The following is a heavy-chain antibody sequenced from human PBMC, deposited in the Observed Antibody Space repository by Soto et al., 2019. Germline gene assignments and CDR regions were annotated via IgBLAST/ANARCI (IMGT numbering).Heavy chain of an antibody. CDR1: GFTFSSYA. J-gene: IGHJ6*03. CDR3: AKDPSDFWSGPDLDYYYYMDV. CDR2: ISGSGGST. Sequence: GGSLRLSCAASGFTFSSYAMSWVRQAPGKGLEWVSAISGSGGSTYYADSVKGRFTISRDNSKNTLYLKMNSLRAEDTAVYYCAKDPSDFWSGPDLDYYYYMDVWGKGTTVTVSS. D-gene: IGHD3-3*01. V-gene: IGHV3-23*01.